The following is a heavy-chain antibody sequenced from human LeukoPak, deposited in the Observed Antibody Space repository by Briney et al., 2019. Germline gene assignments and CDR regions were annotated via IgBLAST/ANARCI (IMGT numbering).Heavy chain of an antibody. CDR1: GYTFTSYG. V-gene: IGHV1-18*01. J-gene: IGHJ6*02. CDR3: AREDPEQPAHYGMDV. Sequence: ASVKVSCKASGYTFTSYGISWVRQAPGQGLEWMGWISAYNGNTNYAQKLQGRVTMTTDTSTSTAYMELSSLRSEDTAVYYCAREDPEQPAHYGMDVWGQGTTVTVSS. D-gene: IGHD2-2*01. CDR2: ISAYNGNT.